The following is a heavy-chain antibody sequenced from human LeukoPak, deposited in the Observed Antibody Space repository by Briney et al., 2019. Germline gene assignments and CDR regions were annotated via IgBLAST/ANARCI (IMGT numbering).Heavy chain of an antibody. CDR2: IYYSGST. CDR3: ARALPKQLLPLNNWFDP. D-gene: IGHD6-6*01. V-gene: IGHV4-59*01. CDR1: GGSISSYY. Sequence: SETLSLTCTVSGGSISSYYWSWIRQPPGKGLEWIGYIYYSGSTNYNPSLKSRVTISVDTSKNQFSLTLSSVTAADTAVYYCARALPKQLLPLNNWFDPWGQGTLDTVSS. J-gene: IGHJ5*02.